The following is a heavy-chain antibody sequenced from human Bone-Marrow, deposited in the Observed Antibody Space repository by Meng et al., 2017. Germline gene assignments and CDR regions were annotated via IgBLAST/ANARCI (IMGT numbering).Heavy chain of an antibody. CDR3: ARDEDISAAGKLFGDY. J-gene: IGHJ4*02. D-gene: IGHD6-13*01. Sequence: QAELVQSGAEGKKPGASVKVSCKASGYTFPDYWLHWVRRAPGQGLEWMGRINPKSGDPHYAQRFQGRVTMTGDTSISTAYMELSGLRSDDTAMYYCARDEDISAAGKLFGDYWGQGTLVTVSS. CDR2: INPKSGDP. V-gene: IGHV1-2*06. CDR1: GYTFPDYW.